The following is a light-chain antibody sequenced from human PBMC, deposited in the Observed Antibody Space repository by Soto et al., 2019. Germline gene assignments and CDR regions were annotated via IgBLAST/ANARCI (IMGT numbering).Light chain of an antibody. V-gene: IGKV3-20*01. Sequence: EIVLTQSPGTLSLSPGERATLSCRASQSVRNSYLAWYQQKPDQAPRLLISGAFGRAAGIPDRFSGSGSGTDFTLTISRLEPEDFAVYYCQQYGSSPYTFGQGTKLEI. J-gene: IGKJ2*01. CDR2: GAF. CDR1: QSVRNSY. CDR3: QQYGSSPYT.